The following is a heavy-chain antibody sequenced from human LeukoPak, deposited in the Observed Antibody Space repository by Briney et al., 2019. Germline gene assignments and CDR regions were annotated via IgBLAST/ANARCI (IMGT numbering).Heavy chain of an antibody. CDR2: ISGSGGST. Sequence: GGSPRLSCAASGFTFSSYAMSWVRQAPGKGLEWVSAISGSGGSTYYADSVKGRFTISRDNSKNTLYLQMNSLRAEDTAVYYCAKDTTLAFYYYYYMDVWGKGTTVTVSS. D-gene: IGHD1-14*01. CDR1: GFTFSSYA. J-gene: IGHJ6*03. CDR3: AKDTTLAFYYYYYMDV. V-gene: IGHV3-23*01.